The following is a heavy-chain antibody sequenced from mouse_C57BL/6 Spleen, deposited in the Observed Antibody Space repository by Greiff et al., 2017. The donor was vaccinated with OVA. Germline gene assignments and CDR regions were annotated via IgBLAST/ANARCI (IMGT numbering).Heavy chain of an antibody. V-gene: IGHV1-80*01. CDR1: GYAFSSYW. CDR2: IYPGDGDT. CDR3: AREQGDSSGHFDY. J-gene: IGHJ2*01. D-gene: IGHD3-2*02. Sequence: QVHVKQSGAELVKPGASVKISCKASGYAFSSYWMNWVKQRPGKGLEWIGQIYPGDGDTNYNGKFKGKATLTADKSSSTAYMPLSSLTSEDSAVYCCAREQGDSSGHFDYWGQGTTLTVSS.